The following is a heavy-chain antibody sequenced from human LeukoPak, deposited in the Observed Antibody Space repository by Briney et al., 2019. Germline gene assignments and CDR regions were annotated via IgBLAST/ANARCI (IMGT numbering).Heavy chain of an antibody. V-gene: IGHV4-59*08. CDR1: GGSISSYY. J-gene: IGHJ3*02. Sequence: SETLSLTCTVSGGSISSYYWSWIRQPPGKGLEWIGYIYYSGSTNYNPSLKSRVTISVDTSKNQFSLKLSSVTAADTAVYYRARLPLYDSSGYYYRGAFDIWGQGTMVTVSS. CDR3: ARLPLYDSSGYYYRGAFDI. D-gene: IGHD3-22*01. CDR2: IYYSGST.